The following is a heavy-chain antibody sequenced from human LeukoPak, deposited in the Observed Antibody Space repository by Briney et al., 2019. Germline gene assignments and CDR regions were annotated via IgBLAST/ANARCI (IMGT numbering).Heavy chain of an antibody. Sequence: ASVKVSCKTTGYTFTSYDINWVRQDTGQGLEWMGWMNPNSGNTGYVQKFQGRVTMTTDTSTSTAYMELRSLRSDDTAVYYCARVDRSSSHYYYYYYMDVWGKGTTVTVSS. CDR1: GYTFTSYD. CDR3: ARVDRSSSHYYYYYYMDV. V-gene: IGHV1-8*01. CDR2: MNPNSGNT. J-gene: IGHJ6*03. D-gene: IGHD6-6*01.